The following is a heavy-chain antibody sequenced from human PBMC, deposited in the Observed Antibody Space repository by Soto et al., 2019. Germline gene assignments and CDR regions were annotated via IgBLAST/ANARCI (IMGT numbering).Heavy chain of an antibody. D-gene: IGHD3-3*01. Sequence: GGSLRLSCAASGFTVSSNYMSWVRQAPGKGLEWVSVIYSGGSTYYADSVKGRFTISRHNSKNTLYLQMNSLRAEDTAVYYCARDSPIVHNDFWSGEYYYYYYMDVWGKGTTVTVSS. J-gene: IGHJ6*03. CDR3: ARDSPIVHNDFWSGEYYYYYYMDV. CDR1: GFTVSSNY. CDR2: IYSGGST. V-gene: IGHV3-53*04.